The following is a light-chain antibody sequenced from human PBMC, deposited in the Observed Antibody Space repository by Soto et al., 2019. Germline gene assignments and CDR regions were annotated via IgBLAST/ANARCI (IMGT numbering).Light chain of an antibody. J-gene: IGKJ1*01. Sequence: EIVLTQSPGTLSLSPGERATLSCRASQSVSSSYLAWYQQKPGQAPRLLIYGASSRATGIPDRFSGSGSVTDFTLTISRLEPEDFAVYYCQPYGSSPRTFGQGAKVEIK. CDR3: QPYGSSPRT. CDR2: GAS. CDR1: QSVSSSY. V-gene: IGKV3-20*01.